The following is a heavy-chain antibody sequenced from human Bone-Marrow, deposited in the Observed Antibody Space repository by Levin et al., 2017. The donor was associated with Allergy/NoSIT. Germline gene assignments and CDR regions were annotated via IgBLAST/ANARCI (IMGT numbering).Heavy chain of an antibody. CDR1: GGSISNDYY. D-gene: IGHD2-8*02. V-gene: IGHV4-4*07. Sequence: SETLSLTCTVSGGSISNDYYWSWIRQPAGKGLEWIGRIFTSVSTNYNPSLKSRVTISVDTSNNHFSLNLTSVTAADTALYYCARAWSRDAFDIWGQGTMVTVSS. CDR3: ARAWSRDAFDI. CDR2: IFTSVST. J-gene: IGHJ3*02.